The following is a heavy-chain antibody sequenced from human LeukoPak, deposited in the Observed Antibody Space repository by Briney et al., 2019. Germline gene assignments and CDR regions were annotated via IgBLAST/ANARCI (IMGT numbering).Heavy chain of an antibody. CDR2: IYTSGST. V-gene: IGHV4-4*07. CDR1: GGSISSYY. CDR3: ARDPVAGTSFDY. J-gene: IGHJ4*02. D-gene: IGHD6-19*01. Sequence: SETLSLTCTVSGGSISSYYWSWIRQPAGKGLEWIGRIYTSGSTNYNPSLESRVTMSVDTSKNQFSLKLTSVTAADTAVYYCARDPVAGTSFDYWGQGTLVTVSS.